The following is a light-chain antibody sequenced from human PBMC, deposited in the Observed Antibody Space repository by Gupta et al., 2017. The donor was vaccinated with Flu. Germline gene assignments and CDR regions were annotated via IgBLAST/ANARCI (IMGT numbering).Light chain of an antibody. CDR2: QHY. V-gene: IGLV3-1*01. CDR3: QAWDSGSVI. J-gene: IGLJ2*01. CDR1: KLGGKY. Sequence: SYELTQPPSVSVSPGQTASITCSGEKLGGKYVCWYQQRPGQSPLQVIYQHYKRPSGIPERFSGSTSGNTATLTISGTQAMDEADYYCQAWDSGSVIFGGGTKLTVL.